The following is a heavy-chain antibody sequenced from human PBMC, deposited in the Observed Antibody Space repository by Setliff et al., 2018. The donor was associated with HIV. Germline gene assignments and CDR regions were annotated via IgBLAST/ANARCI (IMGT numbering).Heavy chain of an antibody. D-gene: IGHD6-25*01. CDR2: IYYSGST. J-gene: IGHJ4*02. CDR3: ARYSPRGYTLTGPY. CDR1: GGSISSGIYY. Sequence: SETLSLTCTVSGGSISSGIYYWSWIRQPPGKGLEWIGYIYYSGSTKHNPSLKSRVTISLDTSKNQFSLKLTSVTAADTAVYYCARYSPRGYTLTGPYWGQGTLVTVSS. V-gene: IGHV4-61*01.